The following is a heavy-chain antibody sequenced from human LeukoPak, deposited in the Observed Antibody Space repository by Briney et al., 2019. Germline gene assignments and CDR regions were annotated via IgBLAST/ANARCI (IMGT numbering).Heavy chain of an antibody. CDR2: ISSSSSYI. CDR1: GFTFSTYA. CDR3: ARDLLRRDGFAP. Sequence: PGGSLRLSCAASGFTFSTYAMSWVRQAPGKGLEWVSSISSSSSYIYYADSVKGRFTISRDNAKNSLYLQMNSLRAEDTAVYYCARDLLRRDGFAPWGQGTLVTVSS. D-gene: IGHD5-24*01. J-gene: IGHJ4*02. V-gene: IGHV3-21*01.